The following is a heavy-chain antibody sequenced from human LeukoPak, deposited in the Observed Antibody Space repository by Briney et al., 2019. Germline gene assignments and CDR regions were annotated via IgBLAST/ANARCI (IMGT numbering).Heavy chain of an antibody. V-gene: IGHV3-23*01. CDR2: ISATLGAT. D-gene: IGHD2-15*01. Sequence: PGGSLRLPCSASGFTVTKHHLTWVRQAPGKGLEWVSSISATLGATHYADSVRGRFTISRDNSKNTLYLEMNSLRAEDTAVYYCAKGGYTTWFDPWGQAPLVTVSS. CDR3: AKGGYTTWFDP. CDR1: GFTVTKHH. J-gene: IGHJ5*02.